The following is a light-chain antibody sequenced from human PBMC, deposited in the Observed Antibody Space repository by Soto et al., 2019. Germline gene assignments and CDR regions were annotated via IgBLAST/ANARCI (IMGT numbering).Light chain of an antibody. V-gene: IGLV2-14*03. Sequence: QSALTQPASVSGSPGQSIAISCTGTSSDVGAYNFVSWYQQHPGRAPKLIIYDVSNRLSGVSNRFSGSKSGNTASLTISGLQAEDEDDYYCSSYTVSSTYVFGGGTKLTVL. CDR1: SSDVGAYNF. J-gene: IGLJ1*01. CDR3: SSYTVSSTYV. CDR2: DVS.